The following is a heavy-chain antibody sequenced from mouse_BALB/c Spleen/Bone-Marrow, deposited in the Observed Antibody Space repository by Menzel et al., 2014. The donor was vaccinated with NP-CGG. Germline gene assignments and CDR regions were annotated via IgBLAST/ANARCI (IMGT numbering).Heavy chain of an antibody. CDR2: IYPGDGDT. J-gene: IGHJ2*01. CDR1: GYAFSSYW. Sequence: QVQLQQSGAELVRPGSSVKISCKASGYAFSSYWLNWVKQRPGQGLEWIGQIYPGDGDTNYSGKFKGKATLTVDESSSTVYLQLSSLTYADFAVYFCAFGNYDFDYWGQGTTLTVSS. V-gene: IGHV1-80*01. D-gene: IGHD2-1*01. CDR3: AFGNYDFDY.